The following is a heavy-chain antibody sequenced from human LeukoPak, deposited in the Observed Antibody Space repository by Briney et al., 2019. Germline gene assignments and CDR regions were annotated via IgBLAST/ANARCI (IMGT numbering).Heavy chain of an antibody. D-gene: IGHD3-22*01. CDR1: GGSISSYY. J-gene: IGHJ4*02. CDR2: IYYSGST. CDR3: ARKDGRDSSGYYTYFDY. V-gene: IGHV4-59*01. Sequence: PSETLSLTCTVSGGSISSYYWSWIRQPPGKGLEWIGYIYYSGSTNYNPSLKSRVTISVDTSKNQFSLKLSSVAAADTAVYYCARKDGRDSSGYYTYFDYWGQRTLVTVSS.